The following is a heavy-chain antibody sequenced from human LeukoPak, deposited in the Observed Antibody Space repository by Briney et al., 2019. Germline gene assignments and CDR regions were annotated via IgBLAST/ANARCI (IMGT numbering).Heavy chain of an antibody. J-gene: IGHJ4*02. D-gene: IGHD4/OR15-4a*01. V-gene: IGHV3-21*04. Sequence: ETLSLTCTVSGGSISTSNYYWGWIRQPPGKGLEWVSSISSSSSYIYYADSVKGRFTISRDNSKNTLYLQMNSLRAEDTAVYYCARRAGAYSHPYDYWGQGTLVTVSS. CDR2: ISSSSSYI. CDR3: ARRAGAYSHPYDY. CDR1: GGSISTSNYY.